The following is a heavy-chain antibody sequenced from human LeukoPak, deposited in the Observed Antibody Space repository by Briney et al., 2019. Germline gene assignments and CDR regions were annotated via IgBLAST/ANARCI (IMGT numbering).Heavy chain of an antibody. CDR3: AREGLRFLEWLSPDTYYGMDV. CDR1: GFTFSSYW. V-gene: IGHV3-7*01. D-gene: IGHD3-3*01. Sequence: GGSLRLSCAASGFTFSSYWMSWVRQAPGKGLEWVANIKQDGSEKYYVDSVKGRFTISRDNAKNSLYLQMNSLRAEDTAVYYCAREGLRFLEWLSPDTYYGMDVWGQGTTVTVSS. CDR2: IKQDGSEK. J-gene: IGHJ6*02.